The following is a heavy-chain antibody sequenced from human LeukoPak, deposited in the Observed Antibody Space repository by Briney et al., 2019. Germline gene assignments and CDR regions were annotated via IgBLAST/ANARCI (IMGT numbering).Heavy chain of an antibody. Sequence: GGSLRLSCAVSGITLSNYGMSWVRQAPGKGLEWVAGISGSGSSTNYADSVKGRFTISRDNRKNTLYLQMNSLRVEDTAVYFCAKRGVVIRVILVGFHKEAYYFDSWGQGALVTVSS. CDR2: ISGSGSST. CDR3: AKRGVVIRVILVGFHKEAYYFDS. D-gene: IGHD3-22*01. CDR1: GITLSNYG. J-gene: IGHJ4*02. V-gene: IGHV3-23*01.